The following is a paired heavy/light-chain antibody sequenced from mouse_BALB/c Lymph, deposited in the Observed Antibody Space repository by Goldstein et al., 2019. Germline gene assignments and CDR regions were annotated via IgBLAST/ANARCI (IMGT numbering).Light chain of an antibody. CDR2: KVS. J-gene: IGKJ2*01. V-gene: IGKV1-110*01. CDR3: SQSTHVPYT. CDR1: QSLVHSNGNTY. Sequence: DVVMTQTPLSLPVSLGDQASISCRSSQSLVHSNGNTYLHWYLQKPGQSPKLLIYKVSNRFSGVPDRFSGSGSGTDFTLKISRVEAEDLGVYFCSQSTHVPYTFGGGTKLEIK.
Heavy chain of an antibody. J-gene: IGHJ3*01. CDR1: GFTFSDYY. CDR3: ARGASAYYRYPAWFAY. Sequence: EVQLVESGGGLVKPGGSLKLSCAASGFTFSDYYMYWVRQTPEKRLEWVATISDGGSYTYYPDSVKGRFTISRDNAKNNLYLQMSSLKSEDTAMYYCARGASAYYRYPAWFAYWGQGTLVTVSA. CDR2: ISDGGSYT. V-gene: IGHV5-4*02. D-gene: IGHD2-14*01.